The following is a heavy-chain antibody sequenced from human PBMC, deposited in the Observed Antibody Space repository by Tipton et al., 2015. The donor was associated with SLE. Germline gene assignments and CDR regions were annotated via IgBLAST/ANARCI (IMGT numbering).Heavy chain of an antibody. CDR1: GFTFSSYA. CDR3: ASFPNVA. V-gene: IGHV3-23*01. Sequence: SLRLSCAASGFTFSSYAMSWVRQAPGKGLEWVSAVSGSGGSTYYADSVKGRFTISRDNAKNSLYLQMNSLRAEDTAVYYCASFPNVAWGQGTLVTVSS. J-gene: IGHJ5*02. CDR2: VSGSGGST.